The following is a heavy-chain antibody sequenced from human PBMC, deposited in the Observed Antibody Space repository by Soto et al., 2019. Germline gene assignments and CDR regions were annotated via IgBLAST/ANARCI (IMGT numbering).Heavy chain of an antibody. Sequence: PGGSLRLSCAASGLTFSSYAMSWVRQAPGKGLEWVSAISGSGGSTYYADSVKGRFTISRDNSKNTLYLQMNSLRAEDTAVYYCAKDNIVVVPAAPAPPDPWGQGTLVTVSS. CDR1: GLTFSSYA. J-gene: IGHJ5*02. D-gene: IGHD2-2*01. CDR3: AKDNIVVVPAAPAPPDP. V-gene: IGHV3-23*01. CDR2: ISGSGGST.